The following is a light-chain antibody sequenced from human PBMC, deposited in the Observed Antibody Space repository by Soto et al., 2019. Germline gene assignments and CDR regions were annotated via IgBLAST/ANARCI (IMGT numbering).Light chain of an antibody. Sequence: DVEMTQSPSSLSAAVGRRVTITRRASQSISSYLNWYQRKSGKAPKLLIYDASSLQSGVPSRFSGSGSGTDFTLTISNLQPEDFATYYCQQDNSSPITFGQGTRLEIK. CDR1: QSISSY. CDR2: DAS. CDR3: QQDNSSPIT. J-gene: IGKJ5*01. V-gene: IGKV1-39*01.